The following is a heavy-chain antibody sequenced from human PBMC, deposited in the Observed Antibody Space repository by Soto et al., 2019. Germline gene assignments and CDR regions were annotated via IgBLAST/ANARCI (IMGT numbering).Heavy chain of an antibody. D-gene: IGHD4-17*01. J-gene: IGHJ6*02. V-gene: IGHV3-30*18. CDR2: ISYDGSNK. CDR1: GFTFSSYG. Sequence: GGSLRLSCAASGFTFSSYGMHWVRQAPGKGLEWVAVISYDGSNKYYADSVKGRFTISRDNSKNTLYLQMNSLRAEDTAVYYCAKIKTTVTLYGMDVWGQGTTVTVSS. CDR3: AKIKTTVTLYGMDV.